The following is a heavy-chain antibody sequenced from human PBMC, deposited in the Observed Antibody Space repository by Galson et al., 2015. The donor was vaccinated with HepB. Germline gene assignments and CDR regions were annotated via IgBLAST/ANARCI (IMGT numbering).Heavy chain of an antibody. D-gene: IGHD6-19*01. V-gene: IGHV2-5*02. Sequence: PSLVKPTQTLTLTCTFSGFSFSTSGVGVGWIRQPPGKALEWLALIYWDGDKRYSPSLKSRLTITKDTSKNQVVLTMTNMDPVDTATYYCAHYDTAVAGTAPHYWGQGTLVTVSS. CDR3: AHYDTAVAGTAPHY. J-gene: IGHJ4*02. CDR1: GFSFSTSGVG. CDR2: IYWDGDK.